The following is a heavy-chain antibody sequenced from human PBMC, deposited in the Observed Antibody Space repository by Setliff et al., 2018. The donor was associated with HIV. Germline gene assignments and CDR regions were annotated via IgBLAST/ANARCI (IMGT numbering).Heavy chain of an antibody. CDR1: GGSISSGGYY. V-gene: IGHV4-61*02. D-gene: IGHD3-22*01. CDR3: ARETYYYDNPQYYYYYMDV. CDR2: IYTSGST. Sequence: PSETLSLTCTVSGGSISSGGYYWSWIRQPAEKGLEWIGRIYTSGSTNYNPSLKSRVTISVDTSKNQFSLKLRSVTAADTAVYYCARETYYYDNPQYYYYYMDVWGKGTTVTVSS. J-gene: IGHJ6*03.